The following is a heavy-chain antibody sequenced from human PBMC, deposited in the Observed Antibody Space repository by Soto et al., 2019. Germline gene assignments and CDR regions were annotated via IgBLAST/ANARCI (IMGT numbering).Heavy chain of an antibody. V-gene: IGHV4-59*08. Sequence: SETLSLTCTVSGGSISSYYWSWIRQPPGKGLEWIGYIYYSGSTNYNPSLKSRVTISVDTSKNQFSLNLSSVTAADTAVYYCARLGNSGHYYMDVWGKGTTVTVSS. J-gene: IGHJ6*03. CDR1: GGSISSYY. D-gene: IGHD2-15*01. CDR3: ARLGNSGHYYMDV. CDR2: IYYSGST.